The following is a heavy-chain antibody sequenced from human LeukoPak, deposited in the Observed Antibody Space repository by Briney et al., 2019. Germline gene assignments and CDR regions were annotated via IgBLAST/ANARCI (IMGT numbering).Heavy chain of an antibody. V-gene: IGHV1-69*04. CDR2: IIPIFGIA. CDR3: ARIHCSGGSCYPYYFDY. Sequence: ASVKVSCKASGGTFSSYAISWVRQAPGQGLEWMGRIIPIFGIANYAQKFQGRATITADKSTSTAYMELSSLRSEDTAVYYCARIHCSGGSCYPYYFDYWGQGTLVTVSS. D-gene: IGHD2-15*01. CDR1: GGTFSSYA. J-gene: IGHJ4*02.